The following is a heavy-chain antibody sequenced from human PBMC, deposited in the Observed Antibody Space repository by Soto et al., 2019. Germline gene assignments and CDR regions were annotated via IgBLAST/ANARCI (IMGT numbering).Heavy chain of an antibody. CDR3: ARSMRGSSWPFDY. J-gene: IGHJ4*02. CDR1: GFTFSDYY. D-gene: IGHD6-13*01. Sequence: QVQLVESGGGLVKPGGSQRLSCAASGFTFSDYYTSWIRQAPGKGLEWVSYISTTSSYTNYADSVKGRFTISRDNAKNSLYLQMNSLRAEDTAVYYCARSMRGSSWPFDYWGQGTLVTVSS. V-gene: IGHV3-11*05. CDR2: ISTTSSYT.